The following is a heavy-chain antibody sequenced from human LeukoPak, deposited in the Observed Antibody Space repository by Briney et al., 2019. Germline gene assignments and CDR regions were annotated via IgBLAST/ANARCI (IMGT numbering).Heavy chain of an antibody. CDR1: GGSISSRSYY. V-gene: IGHV4-39*01. CDR3: ARGRYGGNRSPSDY. J-gene: IGHJ4*02. D-gene: IGHD4-23*01. Sequence: SETLSLTCTVSGGSISSRSYYWGWIRQPPGKGLEWIGSMYYSGNTYYNPSLKSRVTISVDTSKNQFSLKLSSVTAADTAVYYCARGRYGGNRSPSDYWGQGTLVTVSS. CDR2: MYYSGNT.